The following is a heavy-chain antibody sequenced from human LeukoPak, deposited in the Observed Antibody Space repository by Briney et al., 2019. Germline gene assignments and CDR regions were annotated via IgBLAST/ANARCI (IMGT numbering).Heavy chain of an antibody. J-gene: IGHJ4*02. CDR2: IYYSGST. D-gene: IGHD6-13*01. CDR1: GGSISSSSYY. Sequence: SETLSLTCTVSGGSISSSSYYWGWIRQPPGKGLEWIGSIYYSGSTYYNPSLKSRATISVDTSKNQFSLKLSSVTAADTAVYYCARGAAAATYYFDYWGQGTLVTVSS. CDR3: ARGAAAATYYFDY. V-gene: IGHV4-39*07.